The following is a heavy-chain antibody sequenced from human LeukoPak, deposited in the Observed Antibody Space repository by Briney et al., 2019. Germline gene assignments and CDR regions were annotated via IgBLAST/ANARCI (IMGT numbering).Heavy chain of an antibody. D-gene: IGHD2-15*01. CDR1: GFTFSSYA. J-gene: IGHJ5*02. V-gene: IGHV3-30*04. CDR3: ARGGYCSGGSCYPNWFDP. CDR2: ISYDGSNK. Sequence: GGSLRLSCAASGFTFSSYAMHWVRQAPGKGLEWVAVISYDGSNKYYADSVKGRFTISRDNSKNTLYLQMNSLRAEDTAVYYCARGGYCSGGSCYPNWFDPWGQGTLVTVSS.